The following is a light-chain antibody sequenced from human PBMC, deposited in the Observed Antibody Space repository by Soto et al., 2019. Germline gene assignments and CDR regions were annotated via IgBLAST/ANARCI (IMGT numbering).Light chain of an antibody. Sequence: QSVLTQPPSASGSPGQSLTISCTGTSSDVGFYNFVSWYQQRPGKAPKLVIYEVTKMPSGVPDRFSGSKSGSTASLTVSGLQADDEAEYYCASYAGTKLFVFGSGTKVTVL. CDR2: EVT. J-gene: IGLJ1*01. CDR3: ASYAGTKLFV. V-gene: IGLV2-8*01. CDR1: SSDVGFYNF.